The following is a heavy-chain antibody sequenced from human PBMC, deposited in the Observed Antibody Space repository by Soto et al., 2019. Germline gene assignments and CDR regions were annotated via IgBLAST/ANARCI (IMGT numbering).Heavy chain of an antibody. J-gene: IGHJ4*02. V-gene: IGHV3-23*01. D-gene: IGHD6-13*01. CDR1: GFTFSNNA. Sequence: GSLRLSCVASGFTFSNNAMTWVRQAPGKGLEWVSAITGSGASTYYSDSVKGRFTISRDNSKNTLYLQMNSLRAEDTAIYYCARESSGTDWGQGTLVPVSS. CDR2: ITGSGAST. CDR3: ARESSGTD.